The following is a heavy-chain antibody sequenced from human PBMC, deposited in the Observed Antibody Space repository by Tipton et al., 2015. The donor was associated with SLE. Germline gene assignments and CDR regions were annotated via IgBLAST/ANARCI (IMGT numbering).Heavy chain of an antibody. CDR2: ISSSSSYI. J-gene: IGHJ4*02. CDR3: ARDPNAVPGPFDF. D-gene: IGHD6-19*01. Sequence: SLRLSCAASGFTFSSYSMNWVRQAPGKGLEWVSSISSSSSYIYYTDSVKGRFTISRDNAKNSLYLQMHSLRAEDTAVYYCARDPNAVPGPFDFWGQGTLVTVTS. V-gene: IGHV3-21*01. CDR1: GFTFSSYS.